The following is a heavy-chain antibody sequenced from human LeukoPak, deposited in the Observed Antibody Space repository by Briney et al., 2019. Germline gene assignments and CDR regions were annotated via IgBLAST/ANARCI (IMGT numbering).Heavy chain of an antibody. CDR3: VRIGWLFEWS. V-gene: IGHV3-7*01. CDR2: IRHDEGET. CDR1: GFTFSQYW. D-gene: IGHD3-22*01. Sequence: PGGSLRLSCAASGFTFSQYWMSWVRQAPGKGLECVANIRHDEGETYYVDSVRGRFTISRDNAKNSVHLQMNSLRAEDTAVYYCVRIGWLFEWSWGQEALVTVSS. J-gene: IGHJ5*02.